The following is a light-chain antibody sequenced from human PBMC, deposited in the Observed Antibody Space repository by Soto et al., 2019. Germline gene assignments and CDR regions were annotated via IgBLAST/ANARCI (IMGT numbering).Light chain of an antibody. CDR3: EQAGSFPIT. J-gene: IGKJ5*01. V-gene: IGKV1-12*01. CDR2: DAS. Sequence: DIQMTQSPSSVSASVGDRVTITCRASQNIWRLLAWYQQKPGKAPELLIYDASSLQSGVPPRFSGSGSGTDFTITISSLQPEDFATYYCEQAGSFPITFGQGRRLEIK. CDR1: QNIWRL.